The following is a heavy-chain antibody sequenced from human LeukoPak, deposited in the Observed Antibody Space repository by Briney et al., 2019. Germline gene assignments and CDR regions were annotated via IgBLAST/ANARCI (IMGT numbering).Heavy chain of an antibody. V-gene: IGHV4-59*01. D-gene: IGHD2/OR15-2a*01. Sequence: SETLSLTCTVSGGSISSYYWSWIRQPPGEGLEWIGYIYYSGSTNYNPSLKSRVTISVDTSKNQFSLKLSSVTAADTAVYYCARGKLFYWYFDLWGRGTLVTVSS. CDR3: ARGKLFYWYFDL. J-gene: IGHJ2*01. CDR2: IYYSGST. CDR1: GGSISSYY.